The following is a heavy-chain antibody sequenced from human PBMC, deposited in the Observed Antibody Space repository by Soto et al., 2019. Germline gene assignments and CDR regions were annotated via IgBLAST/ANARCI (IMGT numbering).Heavy chain of an antibody. CDR1: GYTFTSYG. D-gene: IGHD3-10*01. CDR3: ARDKGDGSGSYYSS. CDR2: ISAYNGNT. J-gene: IGHJ5*02. Sequence: QVQLVQSGAEVKKPGASVKVSCKASGYTFTSYGISWVRQAPGQGLEWMGWISAYNGNTNYAQKLQGRVTMTTDTTTISAYMELSSLGSDDTAVYYCARDKGDGSGSYYSSWGQGTLVTVSS. V-gene: IGHV1-18*01.